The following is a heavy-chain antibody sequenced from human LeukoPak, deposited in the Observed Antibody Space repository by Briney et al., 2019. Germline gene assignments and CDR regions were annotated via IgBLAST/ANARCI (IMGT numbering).Heavy chain of an antibody. Sequence: ASVKVSCKASGYTFTSYGISWVRQAPGQGLEWMGWISAYNGNTNYAQKFQGRVTITADESTSTAYMELSSLRSEDTAVYYCARGKHYYDSSGYNDYFDYWGQGTLVTVSS. CDR3: ARGKHYYDSSGYNDYFDY. CDR2: ISAYNGNT. J-gene: IGHJ4*02. CDR1: GYTFTSYG. D-gene: IGHD3-22*01. V-gene: IGHV1-18*01.